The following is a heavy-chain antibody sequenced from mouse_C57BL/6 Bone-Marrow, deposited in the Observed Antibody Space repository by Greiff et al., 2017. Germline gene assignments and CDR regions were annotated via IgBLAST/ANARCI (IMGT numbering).Heavy chain of an antibody. D-gene: IGHD4-1*01. CDR1: GYAFTNYL. Sequence: QVQLQQSGAELVRPGTSVKVSCKASGYAFTNYLIEWVKQRPGQGLEWIGVINPGSGGTNYNEKFKGKATLTADKSSSTAYMQLSSLTSEDSAVYFGARSKNGDSWFAYWGQGTLVTVSA. CDR3: ARSKNGDSWFAY. V-gene: IGHV1-54*01. J-gene: IGHJ3*01. CDR2: INPGSGGT.